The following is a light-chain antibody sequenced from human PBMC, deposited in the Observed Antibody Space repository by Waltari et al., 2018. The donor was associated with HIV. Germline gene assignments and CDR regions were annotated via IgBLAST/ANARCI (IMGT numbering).Light chain of an antibody. J-gene: IGLJ1*01. CDR3: GAWDDSLRIYV. CDR1: SSHIGSIY. Sequence: SASGTPGQRVTISCSGSSSHIGSIYVYWYQHLPGAAPKLLIYRSDQRPSGVPDRFSGTKSGTSASLTISGLRSEDEGDYYCGAWDDSLRIYVFGTGTKVTVL. V-gene: IGLV1-47*01. CDR2: RSD.